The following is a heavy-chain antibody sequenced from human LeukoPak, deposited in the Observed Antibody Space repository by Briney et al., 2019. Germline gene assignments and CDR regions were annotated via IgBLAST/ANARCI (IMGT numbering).Heavy chain of an antibody. CDR1: GFTFSNYA. Sequence: GGSLRLSCAASGFTFSNYAMHWVRQAPGKGLEWVAVISYDGSNKYYTDSVKGRFTISGDSSKNTLYLQMNSLRAEDTAVYYCARGPHMITFGGVPPDYWGQGTLVTVSS. D-gene: IGHD3-16*01. V-gene: IGHV3-30*04. J-gene: IGHJ4*02. CDR2: ISYDGSNK. CDR3: ARGPHMITFGGVPPDY.